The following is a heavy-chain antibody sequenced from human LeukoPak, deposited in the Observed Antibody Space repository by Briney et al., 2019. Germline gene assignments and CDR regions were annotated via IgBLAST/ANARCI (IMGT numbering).Heavy chain of an antibody. CDR2: INPIFGTA. CDR3: ATTGITINFDY. D-gene: IGHD3-3*01. J-gene: IGHJ4*02. Sequence: ASVKVSCKASGGTFNNYAISWVRQAPGQGLEWMGGINPIFGTATYAQKFQGRVTMTEDTSTDTAYMELSSLRSEDTAVYYCATTGITINFDYWGQGTLVTVSS. CDR1: GGTFNNYA. V-gene: IGHV1-69*06.